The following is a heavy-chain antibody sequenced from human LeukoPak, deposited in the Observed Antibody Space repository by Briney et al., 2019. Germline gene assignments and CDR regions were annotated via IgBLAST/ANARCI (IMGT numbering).Heavy chain of an antibody. CDR3: ARETDYYDSSGYYPYYFDY. J-gene: IGHJ4*02. Sequence: GGSLRLSCVASGFTFRTYGMSWVRQAPGKGLEWVSGINWNGGSTGYADSVKGRFTISRDNAKNSLYLQMNSLRAEDTALYYCARETDYYDSSGYYPYYFDYWGQGTLVTVSS. CDR2: INWNGGST. CDR1: GFTFRTYG. D-gene: IGHD3-22*01. V-gene: IGHV3-20*04.